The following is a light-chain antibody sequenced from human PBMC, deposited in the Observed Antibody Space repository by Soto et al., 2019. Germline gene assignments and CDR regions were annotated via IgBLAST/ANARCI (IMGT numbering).Light chain of an antibody. Sequence: DIQMTQSPSSLSASVGDRVTITCRASQGISNYLAWYQQKPGQVPKLLIYAASTLHSGVPSRFSGSGSGTDFTLIISSLQPDDVASYYCQKYNSAPQTFGPGTKLDIK. V-gene: IGKV1-27*01. CDR3: QKYNSAPQT. J-gene: IGKJ3*01. CDR2: AAS. CDR1: QGISNY.